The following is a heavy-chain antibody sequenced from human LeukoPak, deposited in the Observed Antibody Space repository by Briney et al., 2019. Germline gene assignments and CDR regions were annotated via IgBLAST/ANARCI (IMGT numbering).Heavy chain of an antibody. CDR3: ARDRRVQLWSPAGFDY. CDR1: GFTFNTYT. Sequence: PGGSLRLSCAASGFTFNTYTMNWVRQAPGKGLEWVLCISSSSVYIYYADAGKGRFTISRDNAKNSLYLQMNSLRAEDTAVYYCARDRRVQLWSPAGFDYWGQGTLVTVSS. J-gene: IGHJ4*02. CDR2: ISSSSVYI. V-gene: IGHV3-21*01. D-gene: IGHD5-18*01.